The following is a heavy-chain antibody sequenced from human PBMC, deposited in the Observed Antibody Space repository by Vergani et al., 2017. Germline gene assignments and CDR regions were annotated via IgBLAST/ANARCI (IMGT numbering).Heavy chain of an antibody. Sequence: QVQLVQSGAEVKKPGASVKVSCKASGYTFTSYGISWVRQAPGQGLEWMGWISAYNGNTNYAQKLQGRVTMTTDTSTSTAYMELRSLRSDDTAVYYCAXDRATYYYDSSGYYAKVWGQGTLVTVSS. V-gene: IGHV1-18*01. CDR1: GYTFTSYG. D-gene: IGHD3-22*01. J-gene: IGHJ4*02. CDR3: AXDRATYYYDSSGYYAKV. CDR2: ISAYNGNT.